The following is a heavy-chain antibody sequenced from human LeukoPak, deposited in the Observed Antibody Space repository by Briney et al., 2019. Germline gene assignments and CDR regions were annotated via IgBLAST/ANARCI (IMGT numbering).Heavy chain of an antibody. D-gene: IGHD3-9*01. J-gene: IGHJ4*02. V-gene: IGHV4-31*03. CDR2: IYYNGST. Sequence: PSETLSITCTVSGGSISSGGYYWSWIRQHPGKGLEWIGYIYYNGSTYYNPSLKSRVTISVDTSKNQFSLKLSSVTAADTAVYYCARFSDVLRYFDLWGQGTLVTVSS. CDR1: GGSISSGGYY. CDR3: ARFSDVLRYFDL.